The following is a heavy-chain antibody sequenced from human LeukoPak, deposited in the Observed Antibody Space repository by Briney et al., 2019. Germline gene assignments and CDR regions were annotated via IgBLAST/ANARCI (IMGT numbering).Heavy chain of an antibody. CDR1: GYFITSGYY. D-gene: IGHD4-11*01. Sequence: PSETLSLTCTVSGYFITSGYYWGWIRQPPGKGLEWIGSIYHSGSTYYNPSLKSRVTISVDTSKNQFALRLNSVTVADAAVYYCVSLTTMYSWFDPWGQGILVTVSS. J-gene: IGHJ5*02. V-gene: IGHV4-38-2*02. CDR2: IYHSGST. CDR3: VSLTTMYSWFDP.